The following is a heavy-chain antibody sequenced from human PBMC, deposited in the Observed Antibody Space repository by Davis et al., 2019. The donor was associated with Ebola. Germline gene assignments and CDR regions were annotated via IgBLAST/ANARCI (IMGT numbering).Heavy chain of an antibody. CDR2: IKQDGSEK. J-gene: IGHJ6*02. CDR3: ARDPRSGSYYLYYYYGMDV. V-gene: IGHV3-7*01. D-gene: IGHD1-26*01. Sequence: GESLKISCAASGFTFNKYWMSWVRQAPGKGLEWVANIKQDGSEKYYVDSVKGRFTISRDNAKNSLYLQMNSLRDEDTAVYYCARDPRSGSYYLYYYYGMDVWGQGTTVTVSS. CDR1: GFTFNKYW.